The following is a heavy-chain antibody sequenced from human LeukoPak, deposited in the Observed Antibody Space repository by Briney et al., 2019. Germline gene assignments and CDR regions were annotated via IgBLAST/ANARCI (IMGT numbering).Heavy chain of an antibody. V-gene: IGHV3-49*03. D-gene: IGHD3-9*01. Sequence: GGSLRLSCTASGFTFGDYAMSWFRQAPGKGLEWVGFIRSKAYGGTTEYAASVKGRFTTSRDDSKSIAYLQMNSLKTEDTAVYYCTRESEGFLTGYYNVFPLDYWGQGTLVTVSS. CDR2: IRSKAYGGTT. CDR3: TRESEGFLTGYYNVFPLDY. CDR1: GFTFGDYA. J-gene: IGHJ4*02.